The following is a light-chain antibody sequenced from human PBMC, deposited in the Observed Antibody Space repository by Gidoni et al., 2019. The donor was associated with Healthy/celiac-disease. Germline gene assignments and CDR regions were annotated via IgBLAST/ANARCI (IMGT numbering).Light chain of an antibody. Sequence: QSVLTQPPSVSEAPRQRVTISCSGSSSNIGNNAVNWYQQLPGKAPKLLIYYDELLPSGVSDRFSGSTSGTSASLAISGLQSEDEAYYYCAAGDDRLTVWVFGGGTKLTVL. CDR1: SSNIGNNA. V-gene: IGLV1-36*01. CDR3: AAGDDRLTVWV. CDR2: YDE. J-gene: IGLJ3*02.